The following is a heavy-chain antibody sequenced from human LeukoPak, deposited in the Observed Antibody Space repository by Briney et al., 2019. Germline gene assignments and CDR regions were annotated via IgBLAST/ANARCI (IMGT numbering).Heavy chain of an antibody. D-gene: IGHD3-10*01. Sequence: GESLKISCKGSGYSFTSYWIGWVRQMPGKGLEWMGIIYPGDSDTRYSPSFQGQVTNSADKSISTAYLQWSSLKASDTAVYYCARGRRFGELSHPTYYFDYWGQGTQVTVSS. CDR2: IYPGDSDT. J-gene: IGHJ4*02. CDR1: GYSFTSYW. V-gene: IGHV5-51*01. CDR3: ARGRRFGELSHPTYYFDY.